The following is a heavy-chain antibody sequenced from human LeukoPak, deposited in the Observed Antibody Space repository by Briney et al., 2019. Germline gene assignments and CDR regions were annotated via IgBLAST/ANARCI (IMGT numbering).Heavy chain of an antibody. CDR2: ISSSGSTI. CDR1: GFTFSSYE. J-gene: IGHJ4*02. V-gene: IGHV3-48*03. Sequence: GGSLRLSCAASGFTFSSYEMNWVRQAPGKGLEWVSYISSSGSTIYYADSVKGRFTISRDNAKNSLYLQMNSLRAEDTAVYYCARDLYNYYGSGVDYWGQETLVTVSS. CDR3: ARDLYNYYGSGVDY. D-gene: IGHD3-10*01.